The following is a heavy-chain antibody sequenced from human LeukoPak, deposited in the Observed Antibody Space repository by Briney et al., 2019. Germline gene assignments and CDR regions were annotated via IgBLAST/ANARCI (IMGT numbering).Heavy chain of an antibody. CDR2: ISSSSSYI. V-gene: IGHV3-21*01. D-gene: IGHD6-13*01. Sequence: PGGSLRLSCAASGFTFSSYSMNWVRQAPGKGLEWVSSISSSSSYIYYTDSVKGRFTISRDNAKKSLYLQMNSLRAEDTAVYYCARDYSATIAAAGELDYWGQGTLVTVSS. CDR1: GFTFSSYS. CDR3: ARDYSATIAAAGELDY. J-gene: IGHJ4*02.